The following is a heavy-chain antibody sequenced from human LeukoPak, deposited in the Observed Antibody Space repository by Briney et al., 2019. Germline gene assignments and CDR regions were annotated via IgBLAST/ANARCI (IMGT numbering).Heavy chain of an antibody. V-gene: IGHV4-4*07. CDR2: IYTSGST. D-gene: IGHD6-13*01. Sequence: SETLSLTCTVSGGSISSYYWSWIRQPAGKGLEWIGRIYTSGSTNYNPSLKSRVTISVDTSKNQFSLKLTSVTAADTAVYYCASTSSYYTSRWYPFDYWGQGTLVTVSS. CDR1: GGSISSYY. J-gene: IGHJ4*02. CDR3: ASTSSYYTSRWYPFDY.